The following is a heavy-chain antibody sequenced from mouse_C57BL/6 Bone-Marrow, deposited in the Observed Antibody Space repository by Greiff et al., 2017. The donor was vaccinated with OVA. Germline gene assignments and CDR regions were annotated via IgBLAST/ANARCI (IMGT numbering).Heavy chain of an antibody. Sequence: EVKLVESGGGLVKPGGSLKLSCAASGFTFSDYGMHWVRQAPEKGLEWVAYISSGSSTIYYADTVKGRFTISRDNAKNTLFLQMTSLRSEDTAMYYCARGGLPWYFDVWGTGTTVTVSS. V-gene: IGHV5-17*01. CDR1: GFTFSDYG. D-gene: IGHD2-4*01. CDR3: ARGGLPWYFDV. CDR2: ISSGSSTI. J-gene: IGHJ1*03.